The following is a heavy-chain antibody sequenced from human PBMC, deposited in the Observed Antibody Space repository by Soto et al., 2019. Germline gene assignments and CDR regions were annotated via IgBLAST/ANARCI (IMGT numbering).Heavy chain of an antibody. D-gene: IGHD5-12*01. J-gene: IGHJ2*01. V-gene: IGHV4-61*01. CDR2: IYYSGST. CDR3: ARDGYNANWYFDL. Sequence: SETLSLTCTVSGGSVSSGSYYWSWIRQPPGKGLEWIGYIYYSGSTNYNPSLKSRVTISVDTSKNQFSLKLSSVTAADTAVYYCARDGYNANWYFDLWGRGTLVTVSS. CDR1: GGSVSSGSYY.